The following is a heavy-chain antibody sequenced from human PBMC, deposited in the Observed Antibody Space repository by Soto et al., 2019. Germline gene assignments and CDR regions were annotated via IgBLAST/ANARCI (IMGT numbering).Heavy chain of an antibody. CDR1: GGSISSGGYY. D-gene: IGHD3-3*01. CDR2: IYYSGST. V-gene: IGHV4-31*03. CDR3: ARAPGDFWSGYSNYYGMDV. J-gene: IGHJ6*02. Sequence: SETLSLTCTVSGGSISSGGYYWSWIRQHPGKGLEWIGYIYYSGSTYYNPSLKSRVTISVDTSKNQFSLKLSSVTAADTAVYYCARAPGDFWSGYSNYYGMDVWGQGTTVTVS.